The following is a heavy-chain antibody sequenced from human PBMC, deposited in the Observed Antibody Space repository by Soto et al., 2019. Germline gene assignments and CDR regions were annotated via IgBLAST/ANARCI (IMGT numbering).Heavy chain of an antibody. V-gene: IGHV4-39*01. J-gene: IGHJ4*02. CDR1: GGSISSSSYY. CDR3: ARGSLTIFGVVICDY. Sequence: SETRSLTCTVSGGSISSSSYYWGWIRQPPGKGLEWIGSIYYSGSTYYNPSLKSRVTISVDTSKNQFSLKLSSVTAADTAVYYCARGSLTIFGVVICDYWGQGTMVTVYS. CDR2: IYYSGST. D-gene: IGHD3-3*01.